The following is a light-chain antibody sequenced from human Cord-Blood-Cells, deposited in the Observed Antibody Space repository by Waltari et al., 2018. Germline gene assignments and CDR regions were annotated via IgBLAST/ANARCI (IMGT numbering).Light chain of an antibody. V-gene: IGLV2-8*01. CDR2: EVS. J-gene: IGLJ3*02. CDR3: SSYAGSNNLV. CDR1: SSDAGGYNY. Sequence: QSALTQPPSASGSPGKSVTISCTGTSSDAGGYNYVTWYQQHPGKAPKLMIYEVSKRPSGVPGRFSCSKSGHPASLAVSGLQAEDEADYYCSSYAGSNNLVFGGGTKLTVL.